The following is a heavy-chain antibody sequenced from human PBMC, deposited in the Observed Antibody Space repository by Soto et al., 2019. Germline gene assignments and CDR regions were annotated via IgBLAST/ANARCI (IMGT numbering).Heavy chain of an antibody. CDR3: ARGDGYCSGGSCYSPYYFDY. Sequence: GGSLRLSCAASGFTFSSYSMNWVRQAPGKGLEWVSYISSSSSTIYYADSVKGRFTISRDNAKNSLYLQMNSLRAEDTAVYYCARGDGYCSGGSCYSPYYFDYWGQGTLVTVSS. CDR2: ISSSSSTI. J-gene: IGHJ4*02. D-gene: IGHD2-15*01. V-gene: IGHV3-48*01. CDR1: GFTFSSYS.